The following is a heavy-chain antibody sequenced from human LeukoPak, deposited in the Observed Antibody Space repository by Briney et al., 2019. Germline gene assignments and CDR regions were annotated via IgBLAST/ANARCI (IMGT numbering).Heavy chain of an antibody. Sequence: SETLSLTCTVSGGSISSGGYYWSWIRQHPGKGLEWIGYIYYSGSTYYNPSLKSRVTISVDTSKNQFSLKLSSVTAADTAVYYCARTYGSGSYRYSYYFDYWGQGTLVTVSS. J-gene: IGHJ4*02. CDR3: ARTYGSGSYRYSYYFDY. D-gene: IGHD3-10*01. CDR2: IYYSGST. CDR1: GGSISSGGYY. V-gene: IGHV4-31*03.